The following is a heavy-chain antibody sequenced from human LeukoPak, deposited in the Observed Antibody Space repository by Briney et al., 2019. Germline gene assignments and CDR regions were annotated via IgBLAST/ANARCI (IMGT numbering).Heavy chain of an antibody. Sequence: PSETLSLTCTVSGGSISSSSYYWGWIRQPPGKGLEWIGSIYYSGSTYYNPSLKSRVTISVDTSKNQFSLKLSSVTAADTAVHYCARAYYDFWSGYPPHWFDPWGQGTLVTVSS. J-gene: IGHJ5*02. CDR3: ARAYYDFWSGYPPHWFDP. CDR2: IYYSGST. D-gene: IGHD3-3*01. CDR1: GGSISSSSYY. V-gene: IGHV4-39*01.